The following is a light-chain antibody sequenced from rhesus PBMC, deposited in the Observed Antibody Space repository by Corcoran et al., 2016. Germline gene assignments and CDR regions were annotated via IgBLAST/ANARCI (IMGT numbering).Light chain of an antibody. CDR1: QDISSY. J-gene: IGKJ3*01. Sequence: DIQMTQSPSSLSASVGDRVTITCRASQDISSYLNWYQQKPGKAPELLIYYANRFESGVPSRFSGSGSGTEFTLPISSLQPDDFATYYCQQYNSLPFTFGPVTKLDIK. V-gene: IGKV1-32*01. CDR2: YAN. CDR3: QQYNSLPFT.